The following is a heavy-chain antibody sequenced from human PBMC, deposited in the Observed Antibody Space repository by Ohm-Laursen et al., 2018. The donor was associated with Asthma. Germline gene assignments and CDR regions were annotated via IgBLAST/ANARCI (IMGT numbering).Heavy chain of an antibody. CDR1: GGSINTDYY. J-gene: IGHJ1*01. Sequence: TLSLTCTVSGGSINTDYYWTWIRQSPGKGLEWIGFIYHSGSTYFNPSLQSRASISRDTSRNQFSLHLTSVTAADTAVYFCCRSVYFRGRGSGYLDHWGQGTLVTVSS. CDR2: IYHSGST. CDR3: CRSVYFRGRGSGYLDH. V-gene: IGHV4-30-4*01. D-gene: IGHD5-12*01.